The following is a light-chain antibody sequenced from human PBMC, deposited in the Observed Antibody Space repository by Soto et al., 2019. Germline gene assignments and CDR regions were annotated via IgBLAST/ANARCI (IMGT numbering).Light chain of an antibody. V-gene: IGKV3-11*01. Sequence: EIVLTQSPATLSLSPGERATLSCRASQCVSSSLAWYQQKLGQAPRLLIYEASDRATGIPARFSGSGSGTDFTLIISSLEPEDFAVYYCQQGSTWPWTFGQGTKVDSK. CDR2: EAS. CDR3: QQGSTWPWT. CDR1: QCVSSS. J-gene: IGKJ1*01.